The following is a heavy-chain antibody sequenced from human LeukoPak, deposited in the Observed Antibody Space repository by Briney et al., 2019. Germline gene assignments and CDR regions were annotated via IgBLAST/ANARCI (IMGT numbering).Heavy chain of an antibody. J-gene: IGHJ6*03. Sequence: GGSLRLSCAASGFTFSDSYMTWIRQAPGKGLEWVSAISGSGGSTYYADSVKGRFTISRDNSKNTLYLQMNSLRAEDTAVYYCAKGIAAAANYYYYYMDVWGQGTLVTVSS. CDR2: ISGSGGST. CDR1: GFTFSDSY. CDR3: AKGIAAAANYYYYYMDV. D-gene: IGHD6-13*01. V-gene: IGHV3-23*01.